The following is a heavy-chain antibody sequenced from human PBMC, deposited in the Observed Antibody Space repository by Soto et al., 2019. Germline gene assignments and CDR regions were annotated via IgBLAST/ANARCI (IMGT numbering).Heavy chain of an antibody. CDR2: IISIFGTA. CDR1: GGTFSSYA. CDR3: ASHSGSSPEGRYYYGMDV. Sequence: QVQLVQSGAEEKKPGSSVKVSCKASGGTFSSYAISWVRQAPGQGLEWMGGIISIFGTADYAQKFQGRVTITADESTSTAYMELSSLRSEDTAVYYCASHSGSSPEGRYYYGMDVWGQGTTVTVSS. D-gene: IGHD1-26*01. J-gene: IGHJ6*02. V-gene: IGHV1-69*12.